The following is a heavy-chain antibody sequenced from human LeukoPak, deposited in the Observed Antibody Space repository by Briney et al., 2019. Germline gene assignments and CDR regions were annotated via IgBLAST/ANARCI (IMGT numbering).Heavy chain of an antibody. CDR2: INAYNGNT. V-gene: IGHV1-18*01. CDR1: GYTFANYG. D-gene: IGHD1-1*01. J-gene: IGHJ4*02. CDR3: ARAQWYNDY. Sequence: ASVTVSCKASGYTFANYGITWVRQAPGQGLEWMGWINAYNGNTNYEQKLQGRVTMTTDTSTSTAYMELRSLRSDDTAVYYCARAQWYNDYWGQGTLVTVSS.